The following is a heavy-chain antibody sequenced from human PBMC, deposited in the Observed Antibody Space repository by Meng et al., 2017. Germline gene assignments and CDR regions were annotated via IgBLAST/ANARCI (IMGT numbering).Heavy chain of an antibody. CDR3: ARNGYGGNYLFDY. Sequence: GESLKISCAASGFTFSSYAMHWVRQAPGKGLEWVAVISYDGSNKYYADSVKGRFTISRDNSKNTLYLQMNSLRAEDTAVYYCARNGYGGNYLFDYWGHGTQVTVSS. J-gene: IGHJ4*01. CDR1: GFTFSSYA. D-gene: IGHD4-23*01. CDR2: ISYDGSNK. V-gene: IGHV3-30*04.